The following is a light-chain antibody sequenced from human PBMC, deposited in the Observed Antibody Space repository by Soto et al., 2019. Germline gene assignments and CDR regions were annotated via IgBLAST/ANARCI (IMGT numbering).Light chain of an antibody. CDR3: HHYNSYSEA. J-gene: IGKJ1*01. CDR2: KVS. V-gene: IGKV1-5*03. Sequence: DIQMTQSPSTLSGSVGGRVTITCRASQTISSWLAWDQQKPGKAPKHLSYKVSTLKSGVPSRFSGSGSGTEFTLSISSLHPDDFATYYCHHYNSYSEAFGQGTKVEL. CDR1: QTISSW.